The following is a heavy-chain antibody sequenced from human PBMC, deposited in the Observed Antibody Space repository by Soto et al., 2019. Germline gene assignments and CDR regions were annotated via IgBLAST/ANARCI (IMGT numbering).Heavy chain of an antibody. CDR1: GFIVSSNY. CDR2: FYSGGRT. D-gene: IGHD3-10*01. J-gene: IGHJ4*02. CDR3: ARVRRGYYGSGSYYFDY. Sequence: GSLRLSCAASGFIVSSNYMSWVRQAPGKGLEWVSVFYSGGRTYYAASVKGRFTISRDTSKNTLYLQMNGLRAEDTAVYYCARVRRGYYGSGSYYFDYWGRGTLVTVSS. V-gene: IGHV3-53*01.